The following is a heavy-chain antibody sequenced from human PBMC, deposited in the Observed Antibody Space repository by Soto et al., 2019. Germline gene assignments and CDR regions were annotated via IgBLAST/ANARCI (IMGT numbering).Heavy chain of an antibody. CDR2: ISAYNGNT. J-gene: IGHJ4*02. D-gene: IGHD3-9*01. Sequence: ASVKVSCKASGYTFTSYGISWVRQAPGQGLEWMGWISAYNGNTNYAQKLQGRVTMTTDTSTSTAYMELRSLRSDDTAVYYCALVSRADFEWLFPFDYWGQGTLVTVSS. CDR3: ALVSRADFEWLFPFDY. CDR1: GYTFTSYG. V-gene: IGHV1-18*01.